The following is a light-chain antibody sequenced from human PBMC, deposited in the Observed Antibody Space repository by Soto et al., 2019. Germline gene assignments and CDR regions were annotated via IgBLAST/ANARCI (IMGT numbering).Light chain of an antibody. CDR1: SSDVGGYNY. CDR2: DVS. CDR3: SSYTSSSTPV. V-gene: IGLV2-14*01. J-gene: IGLJ2*01. Sequence: QSALTQPASVSGSPGQSITISCTGTSSDVGGYNYVSWYQQHPGKAPKLMIYDVSNRPSGVSNRFSGSKSGNTASLTISGLQAEDEADYYCSSYTSSSTPVFGGRTQLTVL.